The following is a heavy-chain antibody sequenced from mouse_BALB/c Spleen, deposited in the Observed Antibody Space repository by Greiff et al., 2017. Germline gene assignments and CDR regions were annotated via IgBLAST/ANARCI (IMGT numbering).Heavy chain of an antibody. Sequence: EVQLVESGGGLVQPGGSRKLSCAASGFTFSSFGMHWVRQAPEKGLEWVAYISSGSSTIYYADTVKGRFTISRDNPKNTLFLQMTSLRSEDTAMYYCARSWRSYYFDYWGQGTTLTVSS. CDR3: ARSWRSYYFDY. CDR2: ISSGSSTI. CDR1: GFTFSSFG. V-gene: IGHV5-17*02. J-gene: IGHJ2*01.